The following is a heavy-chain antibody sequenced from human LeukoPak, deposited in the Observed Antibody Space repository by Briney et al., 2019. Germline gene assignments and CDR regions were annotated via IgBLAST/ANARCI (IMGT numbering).Heavy chain of an antibody. CDR3: TKAPGVTTGWFDP. CDR2: ISWNTNTV. Sequence: AGESLRLSCAASGFKFADFAMHWVRQAPGKGLEWVSGISWNTNTVGYADSVKGRFTISRDNAKNSLYLQMNSLTVEDTALYYCTKAPGVTTGWFDPWGQGTLVTVSS. V-gene: IGHV3-9*01. D-gene: IGHD4-17*01. J-gene: IGHJ5*02. CDR1: GFKFADFA.